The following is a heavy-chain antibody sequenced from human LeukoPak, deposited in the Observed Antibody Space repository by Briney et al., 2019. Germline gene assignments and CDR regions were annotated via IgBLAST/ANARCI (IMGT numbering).Heavy chain of an antibody. V-gene: IGHV3-21*01. CDR2: ISSSSSYI. J-gene: IGHJ3*02. CDR3: ARDQHIVVVPAADGAFDI. D-gene: IGHD2-2*01. Sequence: GGSLRLSCAASGFTFSSYSMNWVRQAPGKGLEWVSSISSSSSYIYYADSVKGRFTISRDNAKNSLYLQMNSLRAEDTAVYYCARDQHIVVVPAADGAFDIWGQGTMVTVSS. CDR1: GFTFSSYS.